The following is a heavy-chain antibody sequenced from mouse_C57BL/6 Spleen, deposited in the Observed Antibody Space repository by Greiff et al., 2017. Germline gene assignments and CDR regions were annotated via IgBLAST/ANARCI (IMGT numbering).Heavy chain of an antibody. J-gene: IGHJ2*01. D-gene: IGHD1-1*01. CDR1: GYSFTDYN. CDR3: ASEDYGSSQGGDY. V-gene: IGHV1-39*01. CDR2: INPNYGTT. Sequence: EVQLQQPGPELVKPGASVKISCKASGYSFTDYNMNWVKQSNGKSLEWIGVINPNYGTTSYNQKFKGKATLTVDQSSSTAYMQLNSLTSEDSAVYYCASEDYGSSQGGDYWGQGTTLTVSS.